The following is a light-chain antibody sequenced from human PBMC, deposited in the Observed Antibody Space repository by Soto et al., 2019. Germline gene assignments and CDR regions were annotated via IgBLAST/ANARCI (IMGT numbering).Light chain of an antibody. CDR2: AAS. J-gene: IGKJ1*01. CDR3: QQSYSTLGT. V-gene: IGKV1-39*01. CDR1: QSISSY. Sequence: DIQMTQSPSSLSASVGDRVTITCRASQSISSYLNWYQQKPGTAPKLLIYAASSLQSGVPSRFSGSGSGTDFTLTISSLQPEDFATYYCQQSYSTLGTFGQGTKVDNK.